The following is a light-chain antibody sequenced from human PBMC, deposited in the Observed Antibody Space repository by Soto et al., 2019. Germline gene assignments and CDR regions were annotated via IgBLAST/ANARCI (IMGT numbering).Light chain of an antibody. CDR3: QQYYSSPYT. J-gene: IGKJ2*01. CDR2: WAS. Sequence: DIVMTQSPDSLAVSLGERATINCKSSQSVLYSSNNKNYLAWYQQKPGQPPKLLICWASTRESGVPDRFGGSGSGTDFTLTISSLQAEDVAVYYCQQYYSSPYTFGQGTKVEIK. CDR1: QSVLYSSNNKNY. V-gene: IGKV4-1*01.